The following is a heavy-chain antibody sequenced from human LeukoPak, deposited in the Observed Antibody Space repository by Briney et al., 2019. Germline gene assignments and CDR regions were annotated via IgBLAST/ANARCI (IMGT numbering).Heavy chain of an antibody. V-gene: IGHV1-46*01. CDR1: GYTFTSYG. CDR2: INPSGGST. CDR3: ARDAVIVVVPAAIHMIGWVQH. Sequence: ASVKVSCKASGYTFTSYGISWVRQAPGQGLEWMGIINPSGGSTSYAQKFQGRVTMTRDTSTSTVYMELSSLRSEDTAVYYCARDAVIVVVPAAIHMIGWVQHWGQGTLVTVSS. D-gene: IGHD2-2*02. J-gene: IGHJ1*01.